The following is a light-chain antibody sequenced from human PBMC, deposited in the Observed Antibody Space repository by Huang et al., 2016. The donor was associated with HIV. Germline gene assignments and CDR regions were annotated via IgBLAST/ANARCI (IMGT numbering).Light chain of an antibody. CDR1: QDIRTS. CDR3: QQLHDYPIT. CDR2: AAF. Sequence: AVQLTQFPPSLSASVGDRVTITCRARQDIRTSLAWYQHKPGKAPKLLISAAFNLQSGISSRFSGDSAGTYCTLVISSLQPEDAATYYCQQLHDYPITFGRGTRLDIK. V-gene: IGKV1D-13*01. J-gene: IGKJ5*01.